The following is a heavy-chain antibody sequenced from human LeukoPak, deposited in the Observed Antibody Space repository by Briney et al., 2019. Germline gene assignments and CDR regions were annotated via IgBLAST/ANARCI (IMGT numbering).Heavy chain of an antibody. Sequence: ASVKVSCKASGYTFTSYYMHWVRQAPGQGLEWMGIINPSGGSTSYARKFQGRVTMTRDTSTSTVYMELSSLRSEDTAVYYCARDQIGAAAGTVFGYWGQGTLVTVSS. J-gene: IGHJ4*02. CDR3: ARDQIGAAAGTVFGY. CDR1: GYTFTSYY. CDR2: INPSGGST. V-gene: IGHV1-46*01. D-gene: IGHD6-13*01.